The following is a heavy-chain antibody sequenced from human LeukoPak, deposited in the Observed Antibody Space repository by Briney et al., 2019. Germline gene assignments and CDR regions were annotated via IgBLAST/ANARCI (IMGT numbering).Heavy chain of an antibody. D-gene: IGHD6-6*01. Sequence: SETLSLTCTVSGGSISSGSYYWSWIRQPAGKGLEWIGRFYTSGNTNYNPSLKSRVTISVDTSKNQFSLKLNSVTAADTAVYYCARDGSSSFYFFDYWGQGTLVTVSS. J-gene: IGHJ4*02. CDR1: GGSISSGSYY. V-gene: IGHV4-61*02. CDR2: FYTSGNT. CDR3: ARDGSSSFYFFDY.